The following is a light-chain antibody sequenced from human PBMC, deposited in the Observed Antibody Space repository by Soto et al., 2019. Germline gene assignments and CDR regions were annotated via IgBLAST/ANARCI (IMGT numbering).Light chain of an antibody. Sequence: EIVLTQSPATLSWSPGERATLSCRASPSVTNYLAWYQQKPGQPPRLLIYGAFNRAAGIPARFSGSGSGTDFTLTISSLEPEDSAVYYCQQRNIWPPVTFGQGTRLEIK. CDR1: PSVTNY. V-gene: IGKV3-11*01. CDR2: GAF. J-gene: IGKJ5*01. CDR3: QQRNIWPPVT.